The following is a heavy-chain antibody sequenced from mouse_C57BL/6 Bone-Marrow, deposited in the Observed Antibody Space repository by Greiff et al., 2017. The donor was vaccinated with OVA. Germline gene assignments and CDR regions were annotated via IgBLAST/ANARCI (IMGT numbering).Heavy chain of an antibody. CDR3: ARPIYYGNYFYAMDY. Sequence: QVQLQQSGAELVKPGASVKISCKASGYAFSSYWMNWVKQRPGKGLEWIGQIYPGDGDTNYNGKFKGKATLTADKSSSTAYMQLSSLTSEDSAVYFCARPIYYGNYFYAMDYWGQGTSVTVSS. CDR2: IYPGDGDT. D-gene: IGHD2-1*01. V-gene: IGHV1-80*01. J-gene: IGHJ4*01. CDR1: GYAFSSYW.